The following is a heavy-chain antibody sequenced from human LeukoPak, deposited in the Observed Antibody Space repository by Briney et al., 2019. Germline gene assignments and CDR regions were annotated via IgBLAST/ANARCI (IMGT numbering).Heavy chain of an antibody. V-gene: IGHV4-59*01. Sequence: PSETLSLTCTVSGGSISSYYWSWIRQPPGKGLEWIGYIYYSGSTNYNPSLKSRVTISVDTSKNQFSLKLSSVTAADTAVYYCARMRDCTNGVCYYFDYWGQGTLATVSS. CDR2: IYYSGST. CDR3: ARMRDCTNGVCYYFDY. D-gene: IGHD2-8*01. J-gene: IGHJ4*02. CDR1: GGSISSYY.